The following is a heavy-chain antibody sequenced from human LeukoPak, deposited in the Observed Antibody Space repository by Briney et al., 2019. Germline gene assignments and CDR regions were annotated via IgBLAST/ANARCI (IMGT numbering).Heavy chain of an antibody. V-gene: IGHV4-34*01. D-gene: IGHD5-24*01. CDR3: AREDAEQMDNSFDI. CDR2: INHSGST. Sequence: PSETLSLTCAVYGGSFSGYYWSWIRQPPGKGLEWIGEINHSGSTNYNPSLKSRLTISIDTSKNQFSLKLRSVTDADTAVYYCAREDAEQMDNSFDIWGQGTMVTVSS. CDR1: GGSFSGYY. J-gene: IGHJ3*02.